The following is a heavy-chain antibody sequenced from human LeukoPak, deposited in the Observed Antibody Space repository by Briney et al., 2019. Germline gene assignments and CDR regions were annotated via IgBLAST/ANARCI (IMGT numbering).Heavy chain of an antibody. CDR3: ASEGAAAGNQGWFDP. CDR2: INHSGST. V-gene: IGHV4-34*01. J-gene: IGHJ5*02. D-gene: IGHD6-13*01. Sequence: PSETLSLTCAVYGGPFSGYYWSWIRQPPGKGLEWIGEINHSGSTNYNPSLKSRVTISVDTSKNQFSLKLSSVTAADTAVYYCASEGAAAGNQGWFDPWGQGTLVTVSS. CDR1: GGPFSGYY.